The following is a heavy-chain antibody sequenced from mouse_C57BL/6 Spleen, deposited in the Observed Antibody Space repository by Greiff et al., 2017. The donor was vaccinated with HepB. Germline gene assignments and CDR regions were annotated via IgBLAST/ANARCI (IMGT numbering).Heavy chain of an antibody. Sequence: EVQGVESGGDLVKPGGSLKLSCAASGFTFSSYGMSWVRQTPDKRLEWVATISSGGSYTYYPDSVKGRFTISRDNAKNTLYLQMSSLKSEDTAMYYCARLDGSSGYWYFDVWGTGTTVTVSS. CDR1: GFTFSSYG. D-gene: IGHD1-1*01. CDR2: ISSGGSYT. CDR3: ARLDGSSGYWYFDV. J-gene: IGHJ1*03. V-gene: IGHV5-6*01.